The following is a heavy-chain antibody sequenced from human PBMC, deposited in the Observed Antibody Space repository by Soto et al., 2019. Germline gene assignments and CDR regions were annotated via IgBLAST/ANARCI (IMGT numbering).Heavy chain of an antibody. J-gene: IGHJ5*02. Sequence: GESLTISGRSSGGSFTRYWIGWVRQMPGKGLEWMGIIYPGDSDTRYSPSFQGQVTISADKSISTAYLQWSSLKASDTAMYYCARLVHYDFWSGYYRWFDPWGQGTLVTVSS. CDR1: GGSFTRYW. CDR3: ARLVHYDFWSGYYRWFDP. CDR2: IYPGDSDT. D-gene: IGHD3-3*01. V-gene: IGHV5-51*01.